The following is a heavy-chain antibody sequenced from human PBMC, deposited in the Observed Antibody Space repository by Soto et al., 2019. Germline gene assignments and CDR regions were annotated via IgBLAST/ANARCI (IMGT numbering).Heavy chain of an antibody. V-gene: IGHV5-51*01. CDR2: IYPGDSDT. J-gene: IGHJ6*02. D-gene: IGHD6-13*01. CDR1: GYSFTSYW. CDR3: ARFRAAGSWYYYGMDV. Sequence: LKISCKGSGYSFTSYWIGWVRQMPGKGLEWMGIIYPGDSDTRYSPSFQGQVTISADKSISTAYLQWSSLKASDTAMYYCARFRAAGSWYYYGMDVWGQGTTVTVSS.